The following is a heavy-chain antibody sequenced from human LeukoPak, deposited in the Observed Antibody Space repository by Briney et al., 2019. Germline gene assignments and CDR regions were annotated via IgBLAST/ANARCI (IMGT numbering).Heavy chain of an antibody. CDR1: GFTFSSYA. V-gene: IGHV3-30*04. D-gene: IGHD2-15*01. CDR2: ISYDGSNK. J-gene: IGHJ4*02. CDR3: ARERWSTYYFDY. Sequence: GRSLRLSCAASGFTFSSYAMHWVRQAPGKGLEWVAVISYDGSNKYYADSVKGRFTISRVNSKNTLYLQMNSLRAEDTAVYYCARERWSTYYFDYWGQGTLVTVSS.